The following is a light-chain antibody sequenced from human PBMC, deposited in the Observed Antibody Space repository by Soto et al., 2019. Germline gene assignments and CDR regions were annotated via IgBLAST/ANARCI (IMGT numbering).Light chain of an antibody. CDR2: DAL. V-gene: IGKV1-5*01. J-gene: IGKJ1*01. Sequence: DIQMTQSPSTLSASVVDRVAITFRASQSITNRLAWYQLKPGKAPKVLIYDALNLESGVPSRFSGSGYGTEFTLTIRSLQPDDFATYCCQHYGGMWTCGQGTKGDIK. CDR1: QSITNR. CDR3: QHYGGMWT.